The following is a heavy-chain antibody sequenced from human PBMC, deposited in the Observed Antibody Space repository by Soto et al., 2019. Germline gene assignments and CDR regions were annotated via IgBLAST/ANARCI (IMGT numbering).Heavy chain of an antibody. CDR2: TYYRSKWYS. Sequence: SQTLSLTCVISGDSVSSNSAAWNWIRLSPSRGLEWLGRTYYRSKWYSTYAISVKSRISISPDTSKNQFSLQLNSVTPDDTAVYYCARGPGSLRPWGQGTLVTVSS. J-gene: IGHJ5*02. V-gene: IGHV6-1*01. CDR1: GDSVSSNSAA. CDR3: ARGPGSLRP. D-gene: IGHD1-1*01.